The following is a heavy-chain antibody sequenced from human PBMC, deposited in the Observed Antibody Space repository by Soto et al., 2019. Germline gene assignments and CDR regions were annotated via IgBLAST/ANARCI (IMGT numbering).Heavy chain of an antibody. Sequence: SETLSLTCTVSGGSISSYYWSWIRQPPGKGLEWIGYIYYSGSTNYNPSLKSRVTISVDTSKNQFSLKLSSVTAADTAVYYCARDRYGDYVFDYWGQGTLVTVSS. CDR3: ARDRYGDYVFDY. CDR1: GGSISSYY. D-gene: IGHD4-17*01. V-gene: IGHV4-59*01. CDR2: IYYSGST. J-gene: IGHJ4*02.